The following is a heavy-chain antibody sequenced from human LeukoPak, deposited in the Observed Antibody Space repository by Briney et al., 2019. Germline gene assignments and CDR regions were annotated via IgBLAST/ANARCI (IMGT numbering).Heavy chain of an antibody. J-gene: IGHJ6*02. D-gene: IGHD6-13*01. CDR2: IYTSGST. Sequence: GSLRLSCAASAFTFRTYWMSWIRQPAGKGLEWIGRIYTSGSTNYNPSLKSRVTMSVDTSKNQFSLKLSSVTAADTAVYYCARDLGSSSWIVVGPAQNDRYGMDVWGQGTTVTVSS. CDR3: ARDLGSSSWIVVGPAQNDRYGMDV. CDR1: AFTFRTYW. V-gene: IGHV4-4*07.